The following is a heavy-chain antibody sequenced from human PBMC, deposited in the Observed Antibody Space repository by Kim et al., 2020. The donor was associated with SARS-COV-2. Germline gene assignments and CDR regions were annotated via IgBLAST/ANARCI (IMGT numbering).Heavy chain of an antibody. V-gene: IGHV3-30-3*01. J-gene: IGHJ4*02. CDR3: ARNGGYSYGHGDY. CDR1: GFTFSSYA. Sequence: LSLTCAASGFTFSSYAMHWVRQAPGKGLEWVAVISYDGSNKYYADSVKGRFTISRDNSKNTLYLQMNSLRAEDTAVYYCARNGGYSYGHGDYWGQGTLVTVSS. CDR2: ISYDGSNK. D-gene: IGHD5-18*01.